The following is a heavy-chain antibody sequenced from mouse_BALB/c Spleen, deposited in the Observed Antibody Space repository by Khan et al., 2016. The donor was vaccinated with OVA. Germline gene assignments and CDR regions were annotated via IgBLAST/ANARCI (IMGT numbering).Heavy chain of an antibody. Sequence: EVELVESGGDIVKPGGSLKLSCAASGFTFSTYGMSWVRQTPDKRLEWVATVSTGGHYTYYTDTVKGRFTISRDNAKNTLYLQKSSLGSEDTAIFYCARLAYYYDSEGFAYWGQGTLVTVSA. CDR2: VSTGGHYT. CDR1: GFTFSTYG. CDR3: ARLAYYYDSEGFAY. V-gene: IGHV5-6*01. D-gene: IGHD1-1*01. J-gene: IGHJ3*01.